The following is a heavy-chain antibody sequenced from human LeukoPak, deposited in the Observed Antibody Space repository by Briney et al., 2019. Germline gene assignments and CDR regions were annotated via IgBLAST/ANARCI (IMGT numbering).Heavy chain of an antibody. V-gene: IGHV4-34*01. D-gene: IGHD6-13*01. Sequence: SETLSLTCAVYGGSFSGYYWSWIRQPPGKGLEWIGEINHSGSTNYNPSLKSRVTISVDTSKNQFSLKLSSVTAADTAVYYCARGRYSSSWYPKVRRGVDWFDPWGQGTLVTVSS. J-gene: IGHJ5*02. CDR3: ARGRYSSSWYPKVRRGVDWFDP. CDR1: GGSFSGYY. CDR2: INHSGST.